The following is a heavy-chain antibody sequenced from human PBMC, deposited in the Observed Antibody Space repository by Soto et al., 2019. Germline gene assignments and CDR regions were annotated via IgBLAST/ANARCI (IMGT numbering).Heavy chain of an antibody. CDR1: GFTFSSYA. V-gene: IGHV3-23*01. D-gene: IGHD2-15*01. Sequence: GGSLRLSCAASGFTFSSYAMSWVRQAPGKGLEWVSAISGSGGSTYYADSVKGRFTISRDNSKNTLYLQMNSLRAEDTAVCYCAKDMFQYCSGGSCYGSFDYWGQGTLVNVSS. CDR2: ISGSGGST. J-gene: IGHJ4*02. CDR3: AKDMFQYCSGGSCYGSFDY.